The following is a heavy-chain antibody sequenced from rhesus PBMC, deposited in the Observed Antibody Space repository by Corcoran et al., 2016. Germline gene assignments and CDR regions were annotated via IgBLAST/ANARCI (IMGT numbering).Heavy chain of an antibody. J-gene: IGHJ5-1*01. CDR3: VRDRDV. CDR2: IGGSSGVT. V-gene: IGHV4-127*01. CDR1: GYSISSGYG. Sequence: QVQLQESGPGLVKPSETLSLTCAVSGYSISSGYGWSWIRQPPGKGLEWIGYIGGSSGVTNYHPSLKSRVTISKETSKNQCCLKLSSVTAADTAVYYCVRDRDVGGPGVLVTVSS.